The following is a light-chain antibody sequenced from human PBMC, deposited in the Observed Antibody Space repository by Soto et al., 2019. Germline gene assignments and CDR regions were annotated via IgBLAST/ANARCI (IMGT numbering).Light chain of an antibody. CDR3: SSYTSSSTLV. J-gene: IGLJ2*01. Sequence: QSALTRAASVSGSPGQSITISCTGTSSDVGGYNYVSWYQQHPGKAPKLMIYDVSNRPSGVSNRFSGSKSGNTASLTISGLQAENAAHYYYSSYTSSSTLVFGGGTKLTVL. CDR2: DVS. CDR1: SSDVGGYNY. V-gene: IGLV2-14*01.